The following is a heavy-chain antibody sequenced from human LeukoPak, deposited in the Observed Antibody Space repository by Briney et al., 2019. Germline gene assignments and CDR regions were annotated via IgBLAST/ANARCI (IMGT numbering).Heavy chain of an antibody. Sequence: GGSLRVSCAASGFTFSSYWMSWVRQAPGKGLEWVANIKQDGSEKYYVDSVKGRFTISRDNAKNSLYLQMNSLRAEDTAVYYCARADYGSTYYFDYWGQGTLVTVSS. V-gene: IGHV3-7*01. CDR1: GFTFSSYW. J-gene: IGHJ4*02. CDR3: ARADYGSTYYFDY. CDR2: IKQDGSEK. D-gene: IGHD3-10*01.